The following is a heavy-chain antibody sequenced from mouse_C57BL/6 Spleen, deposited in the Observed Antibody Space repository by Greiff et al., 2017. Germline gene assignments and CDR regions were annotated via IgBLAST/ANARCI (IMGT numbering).Heavy chain of an antibody. CDR2: INPSSGYT. CDR3: ANSIYPEAMDY. V-gene: IGHV1-7*01. CDR1: GYTFTSYW. D-gene: IGHD2-1*01. J-gene: IGHJ4*01. Sequence: VQLQQSGAELAKPGASVKLSCKASGYTFTSYWMHWVQQRPGQGLEWIGYINPSSGYTKYNQKFKDKATLTADKSSSTAYMQLSSLTYEDSAVYYCANSIYPEAMDYWGQGTSVTVSS.